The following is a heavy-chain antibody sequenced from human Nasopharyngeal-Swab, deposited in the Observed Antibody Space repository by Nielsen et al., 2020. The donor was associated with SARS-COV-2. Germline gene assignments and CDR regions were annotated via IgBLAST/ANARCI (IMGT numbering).Heavy chain of an antibody. J-gene: IGHJ6*03. CDR3: ARGRESTKFSWYYYYMDV. Sequence: SETLSPTCALYGASSSGYYWSWTRQLHGKGLEWIGEIIHIGSTNYNPSLKTRVTISVDTSKNQFSLKLRSVTAADTAVYSCARGRESTKFSWYYYYMDVWGKGTTVTVSS. D-gene: IGHD5/OR15-5a*01. CDR2: IIHIGST. V-gene: IGHV4-34*01. CDR1: GASSSGYY.